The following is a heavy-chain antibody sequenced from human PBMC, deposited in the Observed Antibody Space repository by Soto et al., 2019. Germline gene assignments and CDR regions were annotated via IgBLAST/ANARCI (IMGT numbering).Heavy chain of an antibody. V-gene: IGHV4-34*01. CDR2: INHSGST. D-gene: IGHD3-9*01. CDR1: GGSFSGYY. CDR3: AGVGIWRRRHDILTGYRPRAALDD. J-gene: IGHJ4*02. Sequence: ASETLSLTCAVYGGSFSGYYWSWIRQPPGKGLEWIGEINHSGSTNYNPSLKSRVTISVDTSKNQFSLKLSSVNAADTAVYYCAGVGIWRRRHDILTGYRPRAALDDWGQGTLVTVSS.